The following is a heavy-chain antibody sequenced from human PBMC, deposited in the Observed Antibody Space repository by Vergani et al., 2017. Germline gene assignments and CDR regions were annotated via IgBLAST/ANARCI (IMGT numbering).Heavy chain of an antibody. CDR3: ARGPSVRDYYYDSSGYYFLDY. D-gene: IGHD3-22*01. CDR2: IYYSGST. Sequence: QVQLQVSGPGLVKPSETLSLTCTVSGGSISSYYWSWIRQPPGKGLEWIGYIYYSGSTNYNPSLKSRVTISVDTSKNQFSLKLSSVTAADTAVYYCARGPSVRDYYYDSSGYYFLDYWGQGTLVTVSS. CDR1: GGSISSYY. J-gene: IGHJ4*02. V-gene: IGHV4-59*01.